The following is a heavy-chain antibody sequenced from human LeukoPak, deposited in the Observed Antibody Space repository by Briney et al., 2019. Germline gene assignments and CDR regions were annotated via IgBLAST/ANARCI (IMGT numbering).Heavy chain of an antibody. D-gene: IGHD1/OR15-1a*01. Sequence: TSETLSLTCAVSGYSISSGYYRGWIRQPPGKGLEWIGSIYHSGSTYYNPSLKSRVTISVDTSKNQFSLKLSSVTAADTAVYYCARHEGYNWNTIGEFDPWGQGTLVTVSS. CDR2: IYHSGST. J-gene: IGHJ5*02. CDR3: ARHEGYNWNTIGEFDP. CDR1: GYSISSGYY. V-gene: IGHV4-38-2*01.